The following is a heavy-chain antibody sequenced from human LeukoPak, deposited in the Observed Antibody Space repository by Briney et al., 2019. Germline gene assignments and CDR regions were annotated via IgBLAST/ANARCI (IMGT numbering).Heavy chain of an antibody. CDR1: GGSISSGSYC. CDR3: ARDQNYCSSTSCPLTLYYYYYYMDV. Sequence: SETLSLTCTVSGGSISSGSYCWSWIRQPAGKGLEWIGHIYSSGSTNYNPSLKSRVTISVDTSKNQFSLKLGSVTAADTAVYYCARDQNYCSSTSCPLTLYYYYYYMDVWGKGTTVTISS. CDR2: IYSSGST. D-gene: IGHD2-2*01. J-gene: IGHJ6*03. V-gene: IGHV4-61*09.